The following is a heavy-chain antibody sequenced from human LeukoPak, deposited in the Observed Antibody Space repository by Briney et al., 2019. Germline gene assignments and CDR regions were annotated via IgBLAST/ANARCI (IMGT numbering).Heavy chain of an antibody. CDR1: GGSISSYY. CDR2: IYYSGST. J-gene: IGHJ4*02. Sequence: SETLSLTCTVSGGSISSYYWSWIRQPPGKGLEWIGYIYYSGSTNYNPSLKSRVAISVDTSKNQFSLKLSSVTAADTAVYYCARDPHPYSSGGEIYFDYWGQGTLVTVSS. CDR3: ARDPHPYSSGGEIYFDY. D-gene: IGHD6-19*01. V-gene: IGHV4-59*01.